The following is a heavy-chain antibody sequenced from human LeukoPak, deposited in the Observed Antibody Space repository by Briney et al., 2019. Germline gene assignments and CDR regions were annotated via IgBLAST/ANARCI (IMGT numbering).Heavy chain of an antibody. CDR1: GFTFSSYS. V-gene: IGHV3-48*02. CDR3: ARANGMDV. Sequence: GGSQRLSCTASGFTFSSYSMNWVRQAPGKGLEWVSYISSSSTIYYADSVKGRFTISRDNAKNSLYLQMSSLRDEDTAVYYCARANGMDVWGQGTTVTVSS. J-gene: IGHJ6*02. CDR2: ISSSSTI.